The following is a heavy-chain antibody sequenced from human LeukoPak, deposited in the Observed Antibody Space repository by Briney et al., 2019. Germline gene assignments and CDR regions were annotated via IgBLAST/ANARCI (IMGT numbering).Heavy chain of an antibody. D-gene: IGHD5-18*01. Sequence: PAGSLRLSCAAAGFTFSSYWMGWDRQAPGKGLVWVSSISSDGSSTSYADSVKRRFTISRDNAKTTLYLQMNSLSAEDTAVYYCARIRSIQLWYDAFDIWGQGTMVTVSS. CDR1: GFTFSSYW. J-gene: IGHJ3*02. CDR3: ARIRSIQLWYDAFDI. CDR2: ISSDGSST. V-gene: IGHV3-74*01.